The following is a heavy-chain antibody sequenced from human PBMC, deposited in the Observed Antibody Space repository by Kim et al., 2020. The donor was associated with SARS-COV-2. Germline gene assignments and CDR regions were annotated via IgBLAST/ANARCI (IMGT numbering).Heavy chain of an antibody. CDR2: IYHSGSA. J-gene: IGHJ4*01. CDR3: SRDRGCADPDY. V-gene: IGHV4-30-2*01. D-gene: IGHD6-19*01. Sequence: SETLSLTCAVSGGSINDYSWSWIRQPPGKGLEWIGYIYHSGSAFYNPSLKRRGAMSVNTSMDQFPLRLSSVTAAETAVFYCSRDRGCADPDYFGHCTL. CDR1: GGSINDYS.